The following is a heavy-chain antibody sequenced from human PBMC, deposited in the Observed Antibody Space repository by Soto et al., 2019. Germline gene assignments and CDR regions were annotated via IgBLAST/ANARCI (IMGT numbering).Heavy chain of an antibody. D-gene: IGHD5-18*01. Sequence: QVQLVQSGAEVKKPGSSVKVSCKASGGTFSSYAISWVRQAPGQGLEWMGGIIPIFGTANYAQKFPGRVTITADESTSKAYMELSSLRSEDTAVYYCAREVQLWLGRVAYSFDSWGQGPLVTVSS. J-gene: IGHJ4*02. CDR2: IIPIFGTA. V-gene: IGHV1-69*01. CDR3: AREVQLWLGRVAYSFDS. CDR1: GGTFSSYA.